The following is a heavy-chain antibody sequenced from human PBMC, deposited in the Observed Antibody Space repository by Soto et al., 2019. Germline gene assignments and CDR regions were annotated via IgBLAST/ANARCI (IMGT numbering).Heavy chain of an antibody. Sequence: EVQLVESGGGLVQPGGSLRLSCAASEFTFRAHWMCWVRQAPGKGLEWVANINQDGTEINYLDSVKGRFTISRDNAKHSRFLQMDSLTAEDTAVYYCANDGGGGAVDYWGQGTLVTVSS. CDR1: EFTFRAHW. CDR2: INQDGTEI. D-gene: IGHD3-16*01. J-gene: IGHJ4*02. CDR3: ANDGGGGAVDY. V-gene: IGHV3-7*05.